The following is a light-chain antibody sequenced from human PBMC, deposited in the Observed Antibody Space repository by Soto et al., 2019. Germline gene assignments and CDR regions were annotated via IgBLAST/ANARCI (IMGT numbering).Light chain of an antibody. CDR2: AAS. Sequence: DIQMTQSPSSLSASVGDRVTITCRASQSIGWYLHWYQQKPGKAPKVLIYAASSLQSVVPSRLSGSGSGTNLTLNIISLKPEDCTTYYCQQSFSALWTFGQGTKVEIK. J-gene: IGKJ1*01. V-gene: IGKV1-39*01. CDR1: QSIGWY. CDR3: QQSFSALWT.